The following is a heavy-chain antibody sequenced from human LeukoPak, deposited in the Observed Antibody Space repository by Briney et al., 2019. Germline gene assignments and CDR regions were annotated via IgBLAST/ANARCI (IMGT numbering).Heavy chain of an antibody. V-gene: IGHV3-48*03. CDR3: ANNVLDWGLYYYMDV. CDR2: ISSSGSTI. D-gene: IGHD7-27*01. J-gene: IGHJ6*03. Sequence: PGGSLRLSCAASGFTFSSYEMNWVRQAPGKGLEWVSYISSSGSTIYYADSVKGRFTISRDNSKNTLYLQMNSLRAEDTAVYYCANNVLDWGLYYYMDVWGKGTTVTVSS. CDR1: GFTFSSYE.